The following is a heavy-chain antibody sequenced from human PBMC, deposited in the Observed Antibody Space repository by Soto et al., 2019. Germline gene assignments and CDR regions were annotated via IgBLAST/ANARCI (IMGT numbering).Heavy chain of an antibody. D-gene: IGHD5-18*01. J-gene: IGHJ4*02. V-gene: IGHV1-69*13. CDR2: IIPIFGTA. CDR1: GGTFSSYA. CDR3: ATASRGYSYGYKWPFDY. Sequence: SVKVSCKASGGTFSSYAISWVRQAPGQGLEWMGGIIPIFGTANYAQKFQGRVTITADESTSTAYMELSSLRSEDTAVYYCATASRGYSYGYKWPFDYWGQGTLVTVSS.